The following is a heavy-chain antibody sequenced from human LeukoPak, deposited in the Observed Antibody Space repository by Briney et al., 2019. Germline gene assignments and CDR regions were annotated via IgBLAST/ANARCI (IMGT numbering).Heavy chain of an antibody. CDR1: GFTFSSYG. D-gene: IGHD3-22*01. V-gene: IGHV3-30*02. CDR3: ARKEYYYDSSGPNWFDP. Sequence: GGSLRLSCAASGFTFSSYGMHWVRQAPGKGLEWVAFIRYDGSNKYYADSVKGRFTISRDNSKNTLYLQMNSLRAEDTAVYYCARKEYYYDSSGPNWFDPWGQGTLVTVSS. CDR2: IRYDGSNK. J-gene: IGHJ5*02.